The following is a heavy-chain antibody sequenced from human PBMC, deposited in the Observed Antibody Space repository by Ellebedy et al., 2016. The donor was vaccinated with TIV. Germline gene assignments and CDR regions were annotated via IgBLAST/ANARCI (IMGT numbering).Heavy chain of an antibody. D-gene: IGHD3-16*01. V-gene: IGHV4-34*01. J-gene: IGHJ3*02. CDR1: GGSFSGYY. Sequence: MPSETLSLTCAVYGGSFSGYYWSWIRQPPGKGLEWIGEINHSGSPNYNPSLKSRVTISVDTSKNQFSLKLSSVTAADTAVYYCAVFWGSAFDIWGQGTMVTVSS. CDR3: AVFWGSAFDI. CDR2: INHSGSP.